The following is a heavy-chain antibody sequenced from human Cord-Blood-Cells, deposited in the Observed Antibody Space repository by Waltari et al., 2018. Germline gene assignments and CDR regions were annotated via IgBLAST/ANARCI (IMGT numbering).Heavy chain of an antibody. CDR1: VFTFSSHD. V-gene: IGHV3-23*01. CDR2: ISGSGGST. CDR3: AKDDAFDI. J-gene: IGHJ3*02. Sequence: EVQLLEAGGGLVQPGGSLRLSCAASVFTFSSHDMSWVRQAPGQGLEWVSAISGSGGSTYYADSVKGRFTISRDNSKNTLYLQMNSLRAEDTAVYYCAKDDAFDIWGQGTMVTVSS.